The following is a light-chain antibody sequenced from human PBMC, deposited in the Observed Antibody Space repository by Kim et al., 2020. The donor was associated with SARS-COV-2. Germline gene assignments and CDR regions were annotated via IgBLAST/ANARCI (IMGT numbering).Light chain of an antibody. CDR2: AAS. CDR3: QKYNSAPAT. Sequence: ASGGERVTISCRASQGISNYLAWYQQKPGKVPKLLIYAASTLQSGVPSRFSGSGSGTDFTLTISSLQPEDFAIYYCQKYNSAPATFGGGTKVDIK. J-gene: IGKJ4*01. CDR1: QGISNY. V-gene: IGKV1-27*01.